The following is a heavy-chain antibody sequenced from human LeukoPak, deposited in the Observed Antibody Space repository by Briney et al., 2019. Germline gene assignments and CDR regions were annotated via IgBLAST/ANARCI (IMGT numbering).Heavy chain of an antibody. J-gene: IGHJ6*03. CDR3: ARGQYYYYYYMDV. Sequence: NTSETLSLTCAVYGGSFSGYYWSWIRQPPGKGLEWIGEINHSGSTNYNPPLKSRVTISVDTSKNQFSLKLSSVTAADTAVYYCARGQYYYYYYMDVWGKGTTVTVSS. CDR1: GGSFSGYY. CDR2: INHSGST. V-gene: IGHV4-34*01.